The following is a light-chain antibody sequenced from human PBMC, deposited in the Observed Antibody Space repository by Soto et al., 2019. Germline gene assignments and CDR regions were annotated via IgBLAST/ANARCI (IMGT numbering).Light chain of an antibody. V-gene: IGKV2-28*01. CDR1: QGHLPSNGYNY. J-gene: IGKJ5*01. Sequence: DIVMTQSPLSLTVTPVGPAATSCRGSQGHLPSNGYNYFNGYLQRQAQSPHLLIYGGSNVAPVVPDRCCSSGACTDFSLKISRVEADDVWVYYCMQPVRTPITFGQGTRLEIK. CDR2: GGS. CDR3: MQPVRTPIT.